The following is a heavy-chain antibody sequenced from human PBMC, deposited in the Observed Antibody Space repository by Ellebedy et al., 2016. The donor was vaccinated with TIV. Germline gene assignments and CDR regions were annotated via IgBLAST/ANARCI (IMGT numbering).Heavy chain of an antibody. CDR3: ARDWAVIGSHAFDI. J-gene: IGHJ3*02. D-gene: IGHD2-21*01. V-gene: IGHV1-18*04. CDR1: GYTFSRYG. Sequence: ASVKVSXXASGYTFSRYGIAWVRQAPGQGLEWVGWISTKSGDTHYAQKVQDRVRMTADTSTNTAYMELRSLTSDDTAVYHCARDWAVIGSHAFDIWGQGTKVTVSS. CDR2: ISTKSGDT.